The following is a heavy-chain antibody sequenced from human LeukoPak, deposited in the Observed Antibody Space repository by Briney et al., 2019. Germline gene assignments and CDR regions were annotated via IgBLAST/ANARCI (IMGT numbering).Heavy chain of an antibody. Sequence: PSETLSLTCTVSGGSLSSRRYYWAWIRQPPGKGLEWIGNIYYSGTTYYNPSLNSRVTISVDTSKNRFSLNLNSVTAADTAVYYCARRIVGSSWIDYWGQGTLVTVSS. J-gene: IGHJ4*02. V-gene: IGHV4-39*01. CDR2: IYYSGTT. CDR1: GGSLSSRRYY. CDR3: ARRIVGSSWIDY. D-gene: IGHD1-26*01.